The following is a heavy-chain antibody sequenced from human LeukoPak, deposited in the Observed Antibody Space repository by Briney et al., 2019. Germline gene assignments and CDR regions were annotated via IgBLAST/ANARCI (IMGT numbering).Heavy chain of an antibody. CDR1: GVSISRGGYC. Sequence: SETLSLTCAVSGVSISRGGYCWGWIRQPPGKGLEWIVYIYQSGSTNYNPSLKSRITMSVERSKNQFSRRMSYVTAADTAVYYCARGRYSSGWFKEKTWFDPWGQGTLVTVSS. CDR3: ARGRYSSGWFKEKTWFDP. D-gene: IGHD6-19*01. V-gene: IGHV4-30-4*07. J-gene: IGHJ5*02. CDR2: IYQSGST.